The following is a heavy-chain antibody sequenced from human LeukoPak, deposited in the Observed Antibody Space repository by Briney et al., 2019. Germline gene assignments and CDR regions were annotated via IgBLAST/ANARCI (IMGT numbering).Heavy chain of an antibody. CDR2: IRYDGSNK. Sequence: GGSLRLSCAASGFTFSSYGMHWVRQAPGKGLEWVAFIRYDGSNKYYADSVKGRFTISRDNSKNPMYLQMNSLRAEDTAVYYCARETGRDYYFDYWGQGTLVTVSS. CDR1: GFTFSSYG. D-gene: IGHD5-24*01. J-gene: IGHJ4*02. V-gene: IGHV3-30*02. CDR3: ARETGRDYYFDY.